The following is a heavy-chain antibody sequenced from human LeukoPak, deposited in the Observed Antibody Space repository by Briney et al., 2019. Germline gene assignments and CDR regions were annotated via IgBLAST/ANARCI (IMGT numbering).Heavy chain of an antibody. V-gene: IGHV4-31*03. CDR3: ARIVVVPADQSYYYYYYMDV. CDR1: GRSISSPGYY. Sequence: SQTLSLTCTVSGRSISSPGYYWTWIRQHPGKRLEWIGYIHYSGSTYNNPPLKSRPTKSEDTSKNQFSLKLSSVTAADTAVYYCARIVVVPADQSYYYYYYMDVWGKGTTVTVSS. D-gene: IGHD2-2*01. J-gene: IGHJ6*03. CDR2: IHYSGST.